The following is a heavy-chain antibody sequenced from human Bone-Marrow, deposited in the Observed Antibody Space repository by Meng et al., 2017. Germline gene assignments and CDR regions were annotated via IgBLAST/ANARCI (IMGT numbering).Heavy chain of an antibody. CDR3: AREGGPDKWFDP. CDR2: LNPNGGGT. D-gene: IGHD2-15*01. CDR1: GYPFTGYY. J-gene: IGHJ5*02. V-gene: IGHV1-2*02. Sequence: QGQLVQSGAEVKKPGASVTVSCKASGYPFTGYYIHWVRQAPGQGLEWMGWLNPNGGGTYYAQQFQGRVTMTRDTSINTAYLELSRLTSADTAVYYCAREGGPDKWFDPWGQGTLVTVSS.